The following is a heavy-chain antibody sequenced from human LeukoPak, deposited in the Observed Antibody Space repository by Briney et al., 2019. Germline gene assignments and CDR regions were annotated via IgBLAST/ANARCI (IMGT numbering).Heavy chain of an antibody. CDR2: IWYDGSNK. J-gene: IGHJ3*02. V-gene: IGHV3-33*01. CDR3: ARETVTPDAFGI. CDR1: GFTFRTYG. D-gene: IGHD4-17*01. Sequence: PGGSLRLSCAASGFTFRTYGMHWVRQAPGKGLEWVAVIWYDGSNKYYADSVKGRFTISRDNSKNTLYLQMNSLRAEDTAVYYCARETVTPDAFGIWGQGTMVTVSS.